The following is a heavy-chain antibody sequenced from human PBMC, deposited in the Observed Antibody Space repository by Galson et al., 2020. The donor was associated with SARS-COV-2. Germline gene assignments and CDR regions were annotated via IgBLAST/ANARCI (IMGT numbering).Heavy chain of an antibody. J-gene: IGHJ4*02. CDR3: ARDLPTQPGF. V-gene: IGHV3-21*01. Sequence: GGSLRLSCAASGFTFSNYDMNWVRQAPGKGLQWVSSISSSYRYIYYADSVKGRFTISRDNAKNSLFLQMNSLRVDGTAVYYCARDLPTQPGFWGQGTLFIVSS. D-gene: IGHD1-1*01. CDR2: ISSSYRYI. CDR1: GFTFSNYD.